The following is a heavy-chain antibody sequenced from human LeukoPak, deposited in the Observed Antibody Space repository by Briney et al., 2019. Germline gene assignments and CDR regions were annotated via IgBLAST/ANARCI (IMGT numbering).Heavy chain of an antibody. CDR2: IYPRDGST. CDR1: GYTFTNNY. V-gene: IGHV1-46*01. J-gene: IGHJ4*02. CDR3: ARDQEGFDY. Sequence: GASVKVSCKASGYTFTNNYLHWVRQAPGQGLEWVGMIYPRDGSTGYAQNFQGRVTVTRDTSTTTVHMELRGLRSEDTAVYYCARDQEGFDYWGQGTVVTVSS.